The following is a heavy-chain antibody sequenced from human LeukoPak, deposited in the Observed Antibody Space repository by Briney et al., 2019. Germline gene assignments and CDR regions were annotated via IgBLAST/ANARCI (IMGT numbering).Heavy chain of an antibody. CDR1: GFTFSSYG. D-gene: IGHD3-10*01. Sequence: GGSLRLSCAASGFTFSSYGMHWVRQAPGKGLEWVAVISYDGSNKYYADSVKGRFTISRDNSKNTLYLQMNSLRAEDTAVYYCAKDPIRHYSGSGESITTYFFNYWGQGTLVTVSS. J-gene: IGHJ4*02. CDR2: ISYDGSNK. CDR3: AKDPIRHYSGSGESITTYFFNY. V-gene: IGHV3-30*18.